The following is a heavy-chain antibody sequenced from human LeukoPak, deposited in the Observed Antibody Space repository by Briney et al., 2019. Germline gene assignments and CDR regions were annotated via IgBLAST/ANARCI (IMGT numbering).Heavy chain of an antibody. CDR3: ARDGAYYDFWSGYYPATGYYMDV. Sequence: GASVKVSCKASGYTFTSYGISWVRQAPGQGLEWMGWISAYNGNTNYAQKLQGRVTMTTDTSTSTAYMELRSLRSDDTAVYYCARDGAYYDFWSGYYPATGYYMDVWGKGTTVTVSS. CDR1: GYTFTSYG. D-gene: IGHD3-3*01. V-gene: IGHV1-18*01. J-gene: IGHJ6*03. CDR2: ISAYNGNT.